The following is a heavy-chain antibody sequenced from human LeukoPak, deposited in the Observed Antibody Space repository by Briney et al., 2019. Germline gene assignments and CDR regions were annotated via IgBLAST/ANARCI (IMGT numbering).Heavy chain of an antibody. V-gene: IGHV3-48*01. CDR2: ISAGGGTI. CDR3: ARAPAPRHCTSTSCPRGPFDY. Sequence: GGSLRLSCAASGFTFSTYSMNWVRQAPGKGLEWVSYISAGGGTIYYADSVQGRFTISRDNAKSSLSLQMSSLTAEDTALYYCARAPAPRHCTSTSCPRGPFDYWGQGTLVTVSS. CDR1: GFTFSTYS. D-gene: IGHD2-2*01. J-gene: IGHJ4*02.